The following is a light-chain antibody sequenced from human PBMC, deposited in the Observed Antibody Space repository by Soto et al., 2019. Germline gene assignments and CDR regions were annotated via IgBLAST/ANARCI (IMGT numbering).Light chain of an antibody. Sequence: AIPMTQSPFSLSASVGDRVTITCRASQGIRDELGWYQQKPGKAPKLLIFAASSLQSGVPSRFSGSGSGTDFTLTITSLQPEDFATYYCLQDYNYPYTFGQGTKLEIK. CDR2: AAS. V-gene: IGKV1-6*01. CDR3: LQDYNYPYT. CDR1: QGIRDE. J-gene: IGKJ2*01.